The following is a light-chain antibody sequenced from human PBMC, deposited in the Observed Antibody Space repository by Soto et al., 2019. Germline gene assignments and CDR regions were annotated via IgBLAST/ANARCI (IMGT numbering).Light chain of an antibody. J-gene: IGLJ2*01. Sequence: QSVLTQPPSASGSPGQSVTIPCAGTSTDVGEYNYVSWYQQHPGKVPKLIIFEVNKRLSGVPDRFSGSKSGDTASLTVSGLQAEDESDYYCSSFVGAPVIFGGGTKLTVL. V-gene: IGLV2-8*01. CDR2: EVN. CDR3: SSFVGAPVI. CDR1: STDVGEYNY.